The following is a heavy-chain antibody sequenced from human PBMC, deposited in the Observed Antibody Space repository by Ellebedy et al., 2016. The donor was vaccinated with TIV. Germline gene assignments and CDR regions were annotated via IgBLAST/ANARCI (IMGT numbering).Heavy chain of an antibody. V-gene: IGHV3-21*01. CDR1: GFTFKSWG. Sequence: GESLKISCAASGFTFKSWGMNWVRQAPGKGLEWVSSITTSNYIFYADSVKGRFTIYRDNAQNSLYLEMSSLRADDTAVYYCARDGQWLVSFDYWGQGALVTVSS. J-gene: IGHJ4*02. CDR2: ITTSNYI. D-gene: IGHD6-19*01. CDR3: ARDGQWLVSFDY.